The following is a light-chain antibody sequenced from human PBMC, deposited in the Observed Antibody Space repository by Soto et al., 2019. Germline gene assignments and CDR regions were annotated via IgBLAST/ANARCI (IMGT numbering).Light chain of an antibody. CDR1: NIGSKS. Sequence: SYELTQPPSVSVAPGKTARITRGGNNIGSKSVHWYQQKPGQAPVLVIYYDSDRPSGIPERFSGSNSGNTATLTISRVEAGDEADYYCQVWDSSSDHPGVFGGGTKVTVL. CDR3: QVWDSSSDHPGV. V-gene: IGLV3-21*04. J-gene: IGLJ2*01. CDR2: YDS.